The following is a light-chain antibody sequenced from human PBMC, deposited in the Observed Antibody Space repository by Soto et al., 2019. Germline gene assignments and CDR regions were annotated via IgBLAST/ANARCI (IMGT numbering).Light chain of an antibody. CDR3: QQYGSSPPSPST. CDR2: DAS. CDR1: QSVSSY. Sequence: EIVLTQSPATLSLSPGERATLSCRASQSVSSYLAWYQQKPGQAPRLLIYDASNRATGIPARFSGSGSGRDFTLTISRLEPEDFAVYFCQQYGSSPPSPSTFGQGTKVDIK. J-gene: IGKJ1*01. V-gene: IGKV3-11*02.